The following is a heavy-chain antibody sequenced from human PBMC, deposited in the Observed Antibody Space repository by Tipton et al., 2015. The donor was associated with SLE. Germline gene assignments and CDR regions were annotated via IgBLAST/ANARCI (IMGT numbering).Heavy chain of an antibody. Sequence: TLSLTCSVFGGSISSYYWSWIRQPPGKGLEWIGYIYYSGSTNYSPSLKSRVTISVDTFKNQFSLKLSSVTAADTAMYYCARVRRDSSSWGLDYWGRGTLVTVSS. D-gene: IGHD6-13*01. V-gene: IGHV4-59*01. J-gene: IGHJ4*02. CDR2: IYYSGST. CDR1: GGSISSYY. CDR3: ARVRRDSSSWGLDY.